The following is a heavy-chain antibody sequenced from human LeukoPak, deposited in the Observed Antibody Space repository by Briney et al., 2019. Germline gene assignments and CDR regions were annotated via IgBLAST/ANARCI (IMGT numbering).Heavy chain of an antibody. CDR1: GFTFSSYA. Sequence: GGSLRLSCAASGFTFSSYAMHWVRQAPGKGLERVAVISYDGSNKYYADSVKGRFTISRDNSKNTLYLQMNSLRAEDTAVYYCAARRVTVFDYWGQGTLVTVSS. CDR3: AARRVTVFDY. CDR2: ISYDGSNK. J-gene: IGHJ4*02. D-gene: IGHD3-9*01. V-gene: IGHV3-30*04.